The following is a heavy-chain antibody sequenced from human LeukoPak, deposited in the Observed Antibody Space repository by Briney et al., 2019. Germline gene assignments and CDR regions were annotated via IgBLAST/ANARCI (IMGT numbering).Heavy chain of an antibody. CDR1: GFTFTKYW. CDR2: IKQDGSEK. J-gene: IGHJ4*02. Sequence: GGSLRLSCAASGFTFTKYWMTWVRQAPGKGLEWVANIKQDGSEKFYVDSVKGRFTISRDNAKNSLDLQINSLGAEDTAVYYCAREVYCSGDCPFDYWGQGTLVTVSS. CDR3: AREVYCSGDCPFDY. D-gene: IGHD2-21*02. V-gene: IGHV3-7*01.